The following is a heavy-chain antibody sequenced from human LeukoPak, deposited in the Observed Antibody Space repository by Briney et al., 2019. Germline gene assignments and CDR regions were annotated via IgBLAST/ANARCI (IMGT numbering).Heavy chain of an antibody. CDR3: TRDLDLYNDAFDI. J-gene: IGHJ3*02. CDR1: GFTFTRYR. V-gene: IGHV3-21*01. D-gene: IGHD1-14*01. CDR2: IRSSSSEI. Sequence: GGSLRLSCTASGFTFTRYRMNWVRQAPGKGLEWVSSIRSSSSEIHYADSVKGRFTISRDNDKKSLYLKMNSLRAEDTAMYYCTRDLDLYNDAFDIWGQGTRVIVSS.